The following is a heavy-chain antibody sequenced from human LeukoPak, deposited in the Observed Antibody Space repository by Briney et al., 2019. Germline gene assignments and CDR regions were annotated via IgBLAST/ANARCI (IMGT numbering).Heavy chain of an antibody. J-gene: IGHJ4*02. CDR1: GYTFTSYD. CDR3: ARGRRYFD. CDR2: MNPKRGNT. V-gene: IGHV1-8*01. Sequence: ASVKVSCKASGYTFTSYDINWVRQATGQGLGWMGWMNPKRGNTGYAQTFQGRLTMTRNTSISTAYMELSSLRSEDTAVYYCARGRRYFDWGQGTLVTVSS. D-gene: IGHD3-9*01.